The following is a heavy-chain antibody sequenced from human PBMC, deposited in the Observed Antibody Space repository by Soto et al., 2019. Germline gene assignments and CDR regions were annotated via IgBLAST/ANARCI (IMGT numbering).Heavy chain of an antibody. V-gene: IGHV5-10-1*01. CDR1: GYSFTSYW. Sequence: GESLKISCKGSGYSFTSYWISWVRQMPGKGLEWMGRIDPSDSYTNYSPSFQGHVTISADKSISTAYLQWSSLKASDTAMYYCARLIPRPAPTAMVIAGMDVWGQGTTVTVSS. D-gene: IGHD5-18*01. CDR3: ARLIPRPAPTAMVIAGMDV. J-gene: IGHJ6*02. CDR2: IDPSDSYT.